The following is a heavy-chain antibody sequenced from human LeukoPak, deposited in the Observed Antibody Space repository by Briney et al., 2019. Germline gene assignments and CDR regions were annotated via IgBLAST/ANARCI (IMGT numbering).Heavy chain of an antibody. D-gene: IGHD6-19*01. J-gene: IGHJ6*02. Sequence: SVKVSCKASGGTFSSYAISWVRQAPGQGLEWMGGIIPIFGTANYAQKFQGRVTITADESTSTAYMELSSLRSEDTAVYYCAREVAGTLYYYYGMDVWGQGTTVTVSS. V-gene: IGHV1-69*13. CDR2: IIPIFGTA. CDR3: AREVAGTLYYYYGMDV. CDR1: GGTFSSYA.